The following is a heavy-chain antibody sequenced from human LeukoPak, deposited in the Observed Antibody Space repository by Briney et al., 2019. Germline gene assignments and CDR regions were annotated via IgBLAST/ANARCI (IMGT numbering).Heavy chain of an antibody. D-gene: IGHD3-3*01. J-gene: IGHJ5*02. CDR1: GFTFSSYW. Sequence: PGGSLRLSCAASGFTFSSYWMSWVRQAPGKGLEWVANIKQYGSEKSYVDSVKGRFTISRDNAKNSVYLQMNSLRAEDTAVYYCARGRSHRYDFWSGYYTHNWFDPWGQGTLVTVSS. V-gene: IGHV3-7*01. CDR2: IKQYGSEK. CDR3: ARGRSHRYDFWSGYYTHNWFDP.